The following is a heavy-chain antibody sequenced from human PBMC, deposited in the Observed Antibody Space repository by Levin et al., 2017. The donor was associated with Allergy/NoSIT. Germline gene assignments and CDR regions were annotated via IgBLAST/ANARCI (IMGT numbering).Heavy chain of an antibody. CDR1: RFTFINYW. CDR2: IDSDGSGT. Sequence: PGGSLRLSCAASRFTFINYWMHWVRQAPGKGLVWVSRIDSDGSGTIYADSVKGRFTISRDNAKNTLYLQMNSLRAEDTAVYYCARGGPYHAFDIWGHGTMVTVSS. CDR3: ARGGPYHAFDI. V-gene: IGHV3-74*01. J-gene: IGHJ3*02. D-gene: IGHD2-2*02.